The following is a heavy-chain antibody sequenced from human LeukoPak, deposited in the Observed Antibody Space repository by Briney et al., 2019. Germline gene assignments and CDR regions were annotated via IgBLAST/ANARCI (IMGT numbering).Heavy chain of an antibody. D-gene: IGHD3-10*01. CDR3: ARDSITMVRGVVDY. CDR2: ISSSSSTI. J-gene: IGHJ4*02. CDR1: GFTFSSYS. V-gene: IGHV3-48*01. Sequence: GGSLRLSCAASGFTFSSYSMNWVRQAPGKGLEWVSYISSSSSTIYYADSVKGRFTISRDNAKNSLYLQMNSLRAEDTAVYYCARDSITMVRGVVDYWGQGTLVTVSS.